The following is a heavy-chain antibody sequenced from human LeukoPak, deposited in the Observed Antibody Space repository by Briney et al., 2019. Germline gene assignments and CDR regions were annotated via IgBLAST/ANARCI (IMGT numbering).Heavy chain of an antibody. D-gene: IGHD2-8*01. CDR1: GFTFSSSA. J-gene: IGHJ4*02. CDR2: INSDGSST. V-gene: IGHV3-74*01. Sequence: GALRLSCAASGFTFSSSAMSWVRQAPGKGLVWVSRINSDGSSTNYADSVKGRFTISRDNAKNSLYLQMNSLRAEDTAVYYCARDVLMVEYYFDYWGQGTLVTVSS. CDR3: ARDVLMVEYYFDY.